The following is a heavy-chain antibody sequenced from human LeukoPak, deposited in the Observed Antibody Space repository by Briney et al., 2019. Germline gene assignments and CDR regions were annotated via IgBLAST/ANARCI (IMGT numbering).Heavy chain of an antibody. D-gene: IGHD5-24*01. CDR1: GGSISSGGYS. CDR2: IYYSGST. Sequence: SQTLSLTCAVSGGSISSGGYSWSWIRQPPGKGLEWIGYIYYSGSTNYSPSLKSRVTISVDTSKNQFSLKPSSVTAPDTAVYYCARGWQVMSYWGQGTLVTVSS. V-gene: IGHV4-61*08. CDR3: ARGWQVMSY. J-gene: IGHJ4*02.